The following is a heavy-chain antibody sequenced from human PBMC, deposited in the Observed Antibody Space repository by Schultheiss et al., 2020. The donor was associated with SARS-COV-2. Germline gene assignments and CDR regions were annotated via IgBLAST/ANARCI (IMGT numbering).Heavy chain of an antibody. CDR2: IYYSGST. J-gene: IGHJ4*02. CDR1: GGSVSSGSYY. CDR3: ARDMGAGVYY. D-gene: IGHD1-26*01. Sequence: SETLSLTCTVSGGSVSSGSYYWSWIRQPPGKGLEWIGYIYYSGSTNYNPSLKSRVTISVDTSKNQFSLKLSSVTAADTAVYYCARDMGAGVYYWGQGTLVTVSS. V-gene: IGHV4-61*01.